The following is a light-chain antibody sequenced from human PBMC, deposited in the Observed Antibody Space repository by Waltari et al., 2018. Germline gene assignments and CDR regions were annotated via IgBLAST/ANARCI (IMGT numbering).Light chain of an antibody. CDR2: NAS. J-gene: IGKJ1*01. V-gene: IGKV1-5*01. Sequence: DIQMTQSPSTLSASLGDRVSITCRASQTTDSWLAWYQQKPGKAPKLLIYNASSLKSGVPSRFSGSGSGTEFTLTISSLQPDDFATYYCQQYNTYPWTFGQGSKVEIK. CDR1: QTTDSW. CDR3: QQYNTYPWT.